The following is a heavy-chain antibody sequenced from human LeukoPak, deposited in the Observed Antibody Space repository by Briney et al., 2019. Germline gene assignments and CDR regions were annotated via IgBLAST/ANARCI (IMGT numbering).Heavy chain of an antibody. J-gene: IGHJ3*02. V-gene: IGHV3-53*01. CDR2: IYSGGST. D-gene: IGHD3-10*01. CDR1: DFSVSSNY. Sequence: PGGSLRLSCAASDFSVSSNYMSWVRQAPGKGLEWVSVIYSGGSTYYADSVKGRFTISRDNSKNTLHLQMNSLRAEDTAVYYCARDRLSGSGSYYNVMRAFDIWGQGTMVTVSS. CDR3: ARDRLSGSGSYYNVMRAFDI.